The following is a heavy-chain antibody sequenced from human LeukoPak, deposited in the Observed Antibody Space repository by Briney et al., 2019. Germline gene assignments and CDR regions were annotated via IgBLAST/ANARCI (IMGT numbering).Heavy chain of an antibody. D-gene: IGHD6-19*01. CDR2: ISSSSSYI. Sequence: GGSLRLSCAASGFTFSSYSMNWVRQAPGKGLEWVSSISSSSSYIYYADSVKGRFTISRDNAKNSLYLQMNSLRAEDTAVYYCARGLYSSGWYAFPAPWGQETLVTVSS. J-gene: IGHJ5*02. CDR3: ARGLYSSGWYAFPAP. V-gene: IGHV3-21*01. CDR1: GFTFSSYS.